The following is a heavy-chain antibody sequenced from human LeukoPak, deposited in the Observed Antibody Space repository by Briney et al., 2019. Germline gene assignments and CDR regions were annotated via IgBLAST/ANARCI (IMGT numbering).Heavy chain of an antibody. Sequence: GGSLRLSCAASGFTFSSYAMHWVRQAPGKGLEWVAVISYDGSNKYYADSVKGRFTISRDNSKNTLYLQMNSLRAEDTAVYYCARDQDSMIVVVYSFDYWGQGTLVTVSS. CDR3: ARDQDSMIVVVYSFDY. CDR1: GFTFSSYA. V-gene: IGHV3-30-3*01. CDR2: ISYDGSNK. J-gene: IGHJ4*02. D-gene: IGHD3-22*01.